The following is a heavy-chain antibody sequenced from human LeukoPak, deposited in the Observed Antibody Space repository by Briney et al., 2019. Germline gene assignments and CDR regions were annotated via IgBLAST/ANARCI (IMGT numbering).Heavy chain of an antibody. V-gene: IGHV1-18*01. CDR3: ARGIAVAPYNWFDP. Sequence: GASVKVSCKASGYTFTSYGISWVRQAPGQGLEWMGWISAYNGNTNYAQKLQGRVTMTTDTSTSTACMELRSLRSDDTAVYYCARGIAVAPYNWFDPWGQGTLVTVSS. CDR1: GYTFTSYG. CDR2: ISAYNGNT. J-gene: IGHJ5*02. D-gene: IGHD6-19*01.